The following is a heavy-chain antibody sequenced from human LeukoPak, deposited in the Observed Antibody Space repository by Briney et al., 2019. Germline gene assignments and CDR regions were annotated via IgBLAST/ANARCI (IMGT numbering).Heavy chain of an antibody. Sequence: GRSLRLSCAASGFTFSSYAMPWVRQAPGKGLEYVSAISSNGGSTYYASSVKGRFTISRDNSKNTLYLQMGSLRAEDMAVYYCASWGGYCSGGSCYPDYWGQGTLVTVSS. CDR1: GFTFSSYA. D-gene: IGHD2-15*01. CDR3: ASWGGYCSGGSCYPDY. J-gene: IGHJ4*02. CDR2: ISSNGGST. V-gene: IGHV3-64*01.